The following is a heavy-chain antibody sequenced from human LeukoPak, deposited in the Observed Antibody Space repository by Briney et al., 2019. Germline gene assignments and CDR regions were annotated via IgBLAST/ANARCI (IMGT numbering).Heavy chain of an antibody. D-gene: IGHD6-19*01. V-gene: IGHV1-46*01. Sequence: ASVKVFCKASGYTFTNYYMHWVRQAPGQGLEWMGMINPSGGSTSYAQKFQGRVTMTRDTSTSTVYMELSSLRSEDTAVYYCARDRYRNGWYEDAFDIWGQGTMVTVSS. CDR1: GYTFTNYY. CDR3: ARDRYRNGWYEDAFDI. J-gene: IGHJ3*02. CDR2: INPSGGST.